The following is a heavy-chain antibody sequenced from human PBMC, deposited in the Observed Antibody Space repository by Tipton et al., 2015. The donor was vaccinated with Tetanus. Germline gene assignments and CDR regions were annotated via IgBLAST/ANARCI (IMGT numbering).Heavy chain of an antibody. Sequence: SLRLSCAASGFTFSSYGMHWVRQAPGKGLEWVAVISYDGSNKYYADSVKGRFTISRDNSKNTLYLQMNSLRAEDTAVYYCATSGYSYGLDYWGQGTLVTVSS. V-gene: IGHV3-30*03. D-gene: IGHD5-18*01. CDR2: ISYDGSNK. J-gene: IGHJ4*02. CDR3: ATSGYSYGLDY. CDR1: GFTFSSYG.